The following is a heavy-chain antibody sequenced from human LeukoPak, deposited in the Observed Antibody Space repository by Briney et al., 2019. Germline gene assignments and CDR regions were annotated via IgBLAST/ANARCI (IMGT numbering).Heavy chain of an antibody. Sequence: PSETLSLTCTVSGGSVSSGSYYWSWIRQPPGKGLEWIGYIYYSGSTNYNPSLKSRVTISVDTSKNQFSLKLSSVTAADTAVYYCARAIGDEEYFDYWGQGTLVTVSS. D-gene: IGHD3-10*01. CDR3: ARAIGDEEYFDY. CDR1: GGSVSSGSYY. V-gene: IGHV4-61*01. CDR2: IYYSGST. J-gene: IGHJ4*02.